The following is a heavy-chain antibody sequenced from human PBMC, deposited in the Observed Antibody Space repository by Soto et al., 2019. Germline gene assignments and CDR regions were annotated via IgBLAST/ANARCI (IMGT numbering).Heavy chain of an antibody. J-gene: IGHJ4*02. CDR3: AKAEQQWLAPGLSHFDY. CDR2: ISYDGSNK. CDR1: GFTFSSYG. V-gene: IGHV3-30*18. Sequence: GGSLRLSCAASGFTFSSYGMHWVRQAPGKGLEWVAVISYDGSNKYYADSVKGRFTISRDNSKNTLYLQMNSLRAEDTAVYYCAKAEQQWLAPGLSHFDYWGQGTLVTVSS. D-gene: IGHD6-19*01.